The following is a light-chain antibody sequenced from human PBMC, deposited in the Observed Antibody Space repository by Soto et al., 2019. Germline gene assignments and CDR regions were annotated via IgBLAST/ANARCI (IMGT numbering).Light chain of an antibody. Sequence: QSVLNQPPSASGSPGQSVTISCTGTSSDVGGYNYVSWYQQYSGKAPKLMIYEVSKRPSGVPDRFSGSKSGNTASLTVSGLQAEDEADYYCSSYAGINNYVVFGGGTKLTVL. V-gene: IGLV2-8*01. CDR2: EVS. J-gene: IGLJ2*01. CDR1: SSDVGGYNY. CDR3: SSYAGINNYVV.